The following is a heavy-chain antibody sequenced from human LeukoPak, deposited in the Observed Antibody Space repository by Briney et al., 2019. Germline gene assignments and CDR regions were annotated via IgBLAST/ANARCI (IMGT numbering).Heavy chain of an antibody. D-gene: IGHD3-10*01. V-gene: IGHV4-30-4*01. CDR3: ARESSIYGSGTDAFDI. CDR2: IYYSGST. Sequence: SETLSLTCTVSGGSISSGDYYWSWIRQPPGKGLEWIGHIYYSGSTYYNPSLKSRVTISVDTSKNQFSLKLSSVTAADTAVYYCARESSIYGSGTDAFDIWGQGTMVTVSS. CDR1: GGSISSGDYY. J-gene: IGHJ3*02.